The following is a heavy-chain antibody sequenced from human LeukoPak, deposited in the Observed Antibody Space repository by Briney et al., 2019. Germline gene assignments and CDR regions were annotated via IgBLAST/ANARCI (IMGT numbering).Heavy chain of an antibody. V-gene: IGHV5-51*01. CDR2: IYPGDSDT. CDR3: ARHAAIDYYSSGSYYNFDY. CDR1: GYSFTSYW. D-gene: IGHD3-10*01. Sequence: PGESLKISCKGSGYSFTSYWIGWVRQMPGKGLEWMGIIYPGDSDTRYSPSFQGQVTISADKSISTAYLQWSSLKASDTAMYYCARHAAIDYYSSGSYYNFDYWGQGTLVTVSS. J-gene: IGHJ4*02.